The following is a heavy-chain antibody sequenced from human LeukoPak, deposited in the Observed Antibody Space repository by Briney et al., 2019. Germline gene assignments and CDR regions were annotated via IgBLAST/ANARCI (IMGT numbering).Heavy chain of an antibody. Sequence: PSETLSLTCAVYGGSFSGYYWSWIRQPPGKGLEWIGEINHSGSTNYNPSLKSRVTISVDTSKNQFSLKLSSVTAADTAVYYCAGHSGYSYGLRFDYWGQGTLVTVSS. V-gene: IGHV4-34*01. D-gene: IGHD5-18*01. CDR1: GGSFSGYY. CDR2: INHSGST. J-gene: IGHJ4*02. CDR3: AGHSGYSYGLRFDY.